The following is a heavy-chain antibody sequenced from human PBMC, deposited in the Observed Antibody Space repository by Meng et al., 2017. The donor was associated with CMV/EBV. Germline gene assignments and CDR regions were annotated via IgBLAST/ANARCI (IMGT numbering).Heavy chain of an antibody. J-gene: IGHJ6*02. CDR1: GGSFSGYY. Sequence: SQTLSLTCAVYGGSFSGYYWSWIRQPPGKGLEWIGEINHSGSTNYSPSLKSRVTISVDTSKNQFSLKLSSVTAADTAVYYCATRDGLFPGWGRYYYYGMDVWGQGTTVTVSS. D-gene: IGHD2-21*01. CDR2: INHSGST. V-gene: IGHV4-34*01. CDR3: ATRDGLFPGWGRYYYYGMDV.